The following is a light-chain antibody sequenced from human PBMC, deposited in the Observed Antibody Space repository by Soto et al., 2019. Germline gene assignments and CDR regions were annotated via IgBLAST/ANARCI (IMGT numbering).Light chain of an antibody. CDR1: QSFLYSSNNKNY. J-gene: IGKJ5*01. CDR2: WAS. CDR3: QQYYSTPSIT. V-gene: IGKV4-1*01. Sequence: IVLTQTPKTLAVSLGERATINCKSSQSFLYSSNNKNYLAWYQQKPGQPPKLLIYWASTRESGVPDRFSGSGSGTDFTLTISSLQAEDVAVYYCQQYYSTPSITFRQATRLQI.